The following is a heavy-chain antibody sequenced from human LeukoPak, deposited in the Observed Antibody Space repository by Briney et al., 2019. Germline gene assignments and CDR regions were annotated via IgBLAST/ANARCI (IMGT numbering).Heavy chain of an antibody. CDR3: ARNDWNDPWFDP. D-gene: IGHD1-1*01. CDR1: GYTFTGYY. V-gene: IGHV1-2*02. CDR2: LNPKSGGT. Sequence: GASVKVSCKASGYTFTGYYIHWVRQAPGQGLEWTGWLNPKSGGTNYAQKFQGRVTMTRDTIINTAYMELSRLRSDDTAVYYCARNDWNDPWFDPWGQGTLVTVSS. J-gene: IGHJ5*02.